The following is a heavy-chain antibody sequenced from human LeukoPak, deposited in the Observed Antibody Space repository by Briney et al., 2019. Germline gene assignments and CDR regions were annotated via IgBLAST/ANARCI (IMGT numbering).Heavy chain of an antibody. J-gene: IGHJ4*02. V-gene: IGHV3-7*03. CDR1: GFTYTTYW. CDR3: ARGGWYSEC. CDR2: IKQDGSEK. D-gene: IGHD6-19*01. Sequence: GGSLRLSCAASGFTYTTYWMSWVRQAPGKGLEWVANIKQDGSEKHHVDSVQGRFTISRDNAKNSLYLQMNSLRAEDTAVYCCARGGWYSECWGQGTLVTVSS.